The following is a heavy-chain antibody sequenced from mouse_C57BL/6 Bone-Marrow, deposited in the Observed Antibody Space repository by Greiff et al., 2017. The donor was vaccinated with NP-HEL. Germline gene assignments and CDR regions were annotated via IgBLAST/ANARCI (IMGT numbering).Heavy chain of an antibody. J-gene: IGHJ2*01. V-gene: IGHV1-72*01. D-gene: IGHD1-1*01. Sequence: VKLQQPGAELLKPGASVKLSCKASGYTFTSYWLHWVKQRPGRGLEWIGRIAPNSGGTKYNAKFKSKATLTVDKPSSTAYMQLSSLTSEDSAVYYCAREVLLRHYYFDYWGQGTTLTVSS. CDR3: AREVLLRHYYFDY. CDR1: GYTFTSYW. CDR2: IAPNSGGT.